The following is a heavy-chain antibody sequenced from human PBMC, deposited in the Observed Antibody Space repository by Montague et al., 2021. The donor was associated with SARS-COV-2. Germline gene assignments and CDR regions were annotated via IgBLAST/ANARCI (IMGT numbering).Heavy chain of an antibody. V-gene: IGHV3-30*04. Sequence: SLSLSFSASGFPFSSYAMHWVRQAPGKGLEWVAVISYDGSNKYYADSVKGRFTISRDNSKNTLYLQMNSLRAEDTAVYYCARDLGGYFDLWGRGTLVTVSS. CDR2: ISYDGSNK. CDR3: ARDLGGYFDL. D-gene: IGHD1-26*01. J-gene: IGHJ2*01. CDR1: GFPFSSYA.